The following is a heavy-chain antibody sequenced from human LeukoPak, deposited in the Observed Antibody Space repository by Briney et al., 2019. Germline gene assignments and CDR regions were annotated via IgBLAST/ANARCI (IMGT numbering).Heavy chain of an antibody. CDR3: AREYCSGGSCYPYFDY. V-gene: IGHV3-74*01. J-gene: IGHJ4*02. CDR1: GFTFRSYW. CDR2: LKSVVHST. Sequence: PGGSLRPSCAASGFTFRSYWMHWVRQAPGKGLVWVSSLKSVVHSTHYADSVKGRFTISRDNAKNTLYLQMNSLGAEDTAVYYCAREYCSGGSCYPYFDYWGQGTLVTVSS. D-gene: IGHD2-15*01.